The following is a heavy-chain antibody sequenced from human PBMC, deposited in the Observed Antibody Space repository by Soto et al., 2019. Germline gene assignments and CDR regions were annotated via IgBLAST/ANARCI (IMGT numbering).Heavy chain of an antibody. J-gene: IGHJ4*02. CDR3: AKDRHGDYGIIDY. CDR2: ISYDGSNK. V-gene: IGHV3-30*18. D-gene: IGHD4-17*01. CDR1: GFTFSSYG. Sequence: QVQLVESGGGVVQPGRSLRLSCAASGFTFSSYGMHWVRQAPGKGLEWVAVISYDGSNKYYADSVKGRFTISRDNSKNTLHLQMNSLRAEDTAVYYCAKDRHGDYGIIDYWGQGTLVTVSS.